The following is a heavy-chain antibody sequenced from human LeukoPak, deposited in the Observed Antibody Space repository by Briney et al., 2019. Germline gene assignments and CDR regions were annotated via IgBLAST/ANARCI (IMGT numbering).Heavy chain of an antibody. V-gene: IGHV1-2*02. Sequence: ASVKVSCKASGYTFTGYYMHWVRQAPGQGLEWMGWINPNSGGTNYAQKFQGRVTMTRDTSISTAYMELSRLRSDDTAVYYCARPGTPGERRPFNWFDPWGQGTLVTVSS. CDR3: ARPGTPGERRPFNWFDP. CDR2: INPNSGGT. D-gene: IGHD1-7*01. J-gene: IGHJ5*02. CDR1: GYTFTGYY.